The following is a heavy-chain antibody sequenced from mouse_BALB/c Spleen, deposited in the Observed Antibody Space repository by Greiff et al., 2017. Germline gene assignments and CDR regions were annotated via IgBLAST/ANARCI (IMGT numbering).Heavy chain of an antibody. Sequence: QVQLQQSGAELVKPGASVKLSCKASGYTFTSYWMHWVKQRPGQGLEWIGEINPSNGRTNYNEKFKSKATLTVDKSSSTAYMQLSSLTSEDSAVYYCARVYYGNYRGFDYWGQGTTLTVSS. CDR3: ARVYYGNYRGFDY. CDR1: GYTFTSYW. V-gene: IGHV1S81*02. J-gene: IGHJ2*01. D-gene: IGHD2-1*01. CDR2: INPSNGRT.